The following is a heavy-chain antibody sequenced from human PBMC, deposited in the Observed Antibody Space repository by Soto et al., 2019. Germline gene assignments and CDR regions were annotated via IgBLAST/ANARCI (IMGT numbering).Heavy chain of an antibody. CDR2: IRNKADNYVT. D-gene: IGHD2-2*01. CDR3: ATFGSAVVPGVVGPFDP. J-gene: IGHJ5*02. Sequence: EVQVVESGGGLVQPGGSLKLSCAASGFTFSGAAMHWVRQASGKGLEWVGRIRNKADNYVTAYAASVRGRFTISRDDSTNTAYLQMNNLKTDDTAVYYCATFGSAVVPGVVGPFDPWGQGTLVTVSS. V-gene: IGHV3-73*02. CDR1: GFTFSGAA.